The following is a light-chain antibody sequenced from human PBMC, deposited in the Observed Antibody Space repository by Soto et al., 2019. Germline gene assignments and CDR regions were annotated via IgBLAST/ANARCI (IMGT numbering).Light chain of an antibody. J-gene: IGKJ1*01. CDR2: AAS. Sequence: DIQMTQSPSSLSASVGDRVTITCRASQSISSYLNWYQQKPGKAPKLLIYAASSLQSGVPSRFSGSGSGTDVTLIISSLQPEDFATYYCQQSYTTPPWTFGQGTKVEIK. V-gene: IGKV1-39*01. CDR3: QQSYTTPPWT. CDR1: QSISSY.